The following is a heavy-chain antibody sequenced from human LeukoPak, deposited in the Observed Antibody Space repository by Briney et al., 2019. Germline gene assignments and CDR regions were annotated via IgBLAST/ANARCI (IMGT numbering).Heavy chain of an antibody. D-gene: IGHD3-10*01. CDR1: GASMRTYY. CDR3: ARTNYYGSGSYYPDL. J-gene: IGHJ5*02. Sequence: PSETLSLTCTVSGASMRTYYWSWIRQPPGKGLEWIGSIYHSGSTDYNPSLKSRGTISVDTSKNQFSLKLSSVTAADTAVYYCARTNYYGSGSYYPDLWGQGTLVTVSS. CDR2: IYHSGST. V-gene: IGHV4-59*08.